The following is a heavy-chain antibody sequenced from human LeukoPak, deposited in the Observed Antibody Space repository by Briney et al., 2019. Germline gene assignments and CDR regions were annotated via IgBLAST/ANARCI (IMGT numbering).Heavy chain of an antibody. D-gene: IGHD2/OR15-2a*01. Sequence: PSETLSLTCTVSSGSINTSNYYWGWIRQPPGKGLEWIGNIFYRGGTYYSPSLKSRVTISLDTSRNQFSLKLNSVTAADTAVYYCARVRGSTFYIHYWGRGTLVTVSS. CDR3: ARVRGSTFYIHY. V-gene: IGHV4-39*07. J-gene: IGHJ4*02. CDR2: IFYRGGT. CDR1: SGSINTSNYY.